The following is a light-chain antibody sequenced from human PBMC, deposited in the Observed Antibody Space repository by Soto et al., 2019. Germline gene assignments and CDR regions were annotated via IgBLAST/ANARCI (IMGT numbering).Light chain of an antibody. CDR2: GAS. CDR3: QKYDNSPSWT. J-gene: IGKJ1*01. Sequence: EIVLTQSPGTLSLFLGERATLSCRASQSFSSSYLAWYQQKPGQAPRLLIYGASSRATGIPDRFSGSGSGTDFTLTISRLEPEDFAVYYCQKYDNSPSWTFR. V-gene: IGKV3-20*01. CDR1: QSFSSSY.